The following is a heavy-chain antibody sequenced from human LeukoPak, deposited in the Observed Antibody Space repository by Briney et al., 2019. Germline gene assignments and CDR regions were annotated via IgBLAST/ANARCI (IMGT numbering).Heavy chain of an antibody. J-gene: IGHJ4*02. D-gene: IGHD3-22*01. Sequence: GGSLRLSCAASGFTFDDYGTSWVRQAPGKGLEWVSGINWNGGSTGYADSVKGRFTISRDNAKNSLYLQMNSLRAEDTALYYCARVFRAYYDSSGYSEFGYWGQGTLVTVSS. CDR2: INWNGGST. CDR1: GFTFDDYG. CDR3: ARVFRAYYDSSGYSEFGY. V-gene: IGHV3-20*04.